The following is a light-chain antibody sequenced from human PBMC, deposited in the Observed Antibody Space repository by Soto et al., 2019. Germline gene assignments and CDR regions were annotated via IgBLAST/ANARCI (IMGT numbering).Light chain of an antibody. CDR3: QQLNSYPLT. Sequence: IQLTQSPSSLSASVGDRVTITCRASQGIISYLAWYQQKPGKAPKLLIYNAFTLQDGVPSRFSGSGSGTDFTLIITSLQPDDFATYHCQQLNSYPLTFGGGTKVEMK. CDR1: QGIISY. J-gene: IGKJ4*01. V-gene: IGKV1-9*01. CDR2: NAF.